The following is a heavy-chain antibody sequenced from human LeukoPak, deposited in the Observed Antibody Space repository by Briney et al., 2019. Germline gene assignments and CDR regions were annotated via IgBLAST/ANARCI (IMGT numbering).Heavy chain of an antibody. CDR2: INPNSGGT. CDR1: GYTFTGYY. Sequence: ASVKVSCKASGYTFTGYYMHWVRQAPGQGLEWMGWINPNSGGTNYAQKFQGRVTMTRDTSISTAYMELSRLRSDDTAVYSCARVCAVAVVLLPFDPWGQGTLVTVSS. J-gene: IGHJ5*02. V-gene: IGHV1-2*02. CDR3: ARVCAVAVVLLPFDP. D-gene: IGHD6-19*01.